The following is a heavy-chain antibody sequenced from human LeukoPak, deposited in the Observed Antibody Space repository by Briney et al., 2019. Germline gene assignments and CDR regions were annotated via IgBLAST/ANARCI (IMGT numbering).Heavy chain of an antibody. CDR2: ISSSSSYI. CDR3: ARDQNGDYVFDY. V-gene: IGHV3-21*01. Sequence: GGSLRLSCAASGFTFSSYSMNWVRQAPGKGLEWVSSISSSSSYIYYADSVKGRFTISRDNAKNSLYLQMNGLRAEDTAVYYCARDQNGDYVFDYWGQGTLVTVSS. J-gene: IGHJ4*02. CDR1: GFTFSSYS. D-gene: IGHD4-17*01.